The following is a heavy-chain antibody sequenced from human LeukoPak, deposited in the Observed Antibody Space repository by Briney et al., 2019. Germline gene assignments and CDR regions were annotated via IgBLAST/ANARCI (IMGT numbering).Heavy chain of an antibody. CDR1: GDSVSSNSAA. J-gene: IGHJ4*02. D-gene: IGHD3-10*01. Sequence: SQTLSLTCAISGDSVSSNSAAWNWIRQSPSRGLKWLGRTYYRSKWYNDYAVSVKSRITINPDTSKNQFSLQLNSVTPEDTAVYYCARDRHYGSGRAGVFDYWGQGTLVTVSS. V-gene: IGHV6-1*01. CDR3: ARDRHYGSGRAGVFDY. CDR2: TYYRSKWYN.